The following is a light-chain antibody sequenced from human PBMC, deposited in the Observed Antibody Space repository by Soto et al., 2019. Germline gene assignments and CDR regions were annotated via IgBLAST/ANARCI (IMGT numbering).Light chain of an antibody. V-gene: IGLV2-23*02. CDR2: EVS. Sequence: QSALTKPASVNGAPGQSITISCTGTSSDVGSYNLVSWYQQHPGKAPKLMIYEVSKRPSGVSNRFSGSKSGNTASLTISGLQAEDEADYYCCSYAGSSTSLVFGTGTKVTVL. CDR3: CSYAGSSTSLV. J-gene: IGLJ1*01. CDR1: SSDVGSYNL.